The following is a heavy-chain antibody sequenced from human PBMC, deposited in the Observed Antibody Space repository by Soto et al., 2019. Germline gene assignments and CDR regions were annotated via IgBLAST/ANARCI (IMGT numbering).Heavy chain of an antibody. CDR3: ARDSRVVVAAYSLLGMDV. J-gene: IGHJ6*02. D-gene: IGHD2-15*01. Sequence: LSLTCTVSGGSISIYYWIWIRQPPGKGLEWIGYIYYSGSTNYNPSLKSRVTISVDTSKNQFSLKLSSVTAADTAVYYCARDSRVVVAAYSLLGMDVWGQGTTVTVSS. CDR1: GGSISIYY. V-gene: IGHV4-59*01. CDR2: IYYSGST.